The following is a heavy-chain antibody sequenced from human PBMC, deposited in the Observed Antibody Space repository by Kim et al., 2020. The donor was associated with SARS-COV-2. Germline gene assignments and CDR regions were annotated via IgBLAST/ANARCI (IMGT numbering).Heavy chain of an antibody. Sequence: KKVQGRGSITADKSTSTAYMELSSLRSEDTAVYYCARDRIVGATIPIDYWGQGTLVTVSS. CDR3: ARDRIVGATIPIDY. V-gene: IGHV1-69*04. J-gene: IGHJ4*02. D-gene: IGHD1-26*01.